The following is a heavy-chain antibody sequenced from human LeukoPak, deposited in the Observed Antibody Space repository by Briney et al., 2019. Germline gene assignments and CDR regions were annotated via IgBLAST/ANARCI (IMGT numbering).Heavy chain of an antibody. CDR2: VSANSGET. Sequence: ASVKVSCKASGYKFTTYGISWLRQAPGQGLVWMGWVSANSGETNYAQKFRDRVTLTTDTSTSTAYIELRSLTSDDPAVYYCARDWQSDARTITDRWGQGTLVTVSS. CDR1: GYKFTTYG. CDR3: ARDWQSDARTITDR. J-gene: IGHJ5*02. V-gene: IGHV1-18*01. D-gene: IGHD5-12*01.